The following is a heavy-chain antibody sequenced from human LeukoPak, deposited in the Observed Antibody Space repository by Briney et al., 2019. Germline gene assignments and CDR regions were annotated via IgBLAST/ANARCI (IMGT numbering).Heavy chain of an antibody. J-gene: IGHJ3*02. CDR2: IWYDGSNK. CDR3: AKEWLENAFDI. V-gene: IGHV3-33*06. Sequence: GGSLRLSCAASGFTFSSYGMHWVRQAPGKGLEWVAVIWYDGSNKYYADSVKGRFTISGDNSKNTLYLQMNSLGAEDTAVYYCAKEWLENAFDIWGQGTMVTVSS. D-gene: IGHD5-12*01. CDR1: GFTFSSYG.